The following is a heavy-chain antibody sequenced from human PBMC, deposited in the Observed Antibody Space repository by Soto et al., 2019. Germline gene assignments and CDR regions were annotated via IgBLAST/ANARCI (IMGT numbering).Heavy chain of an antibody. V-gene: IGHV3-48*02. CDR2: ISSSSSTI. CDR1: GFTFSSYS. Sequence: EVQLVESGGGLVQPGGSLRLSCAASGFTFSSYSMNWVRQAPGKGLEWVSFISSSSSTIYYADSVKGRFTISRDNAKNSLYLQMNSLRDEDTAVYYCAREEVVGATRLDYWGQGTLVTVSS. J-gene: IGHJ4*02. CDR3: AREEVVGATRLDY. D-gene: IGHD1-26*01.